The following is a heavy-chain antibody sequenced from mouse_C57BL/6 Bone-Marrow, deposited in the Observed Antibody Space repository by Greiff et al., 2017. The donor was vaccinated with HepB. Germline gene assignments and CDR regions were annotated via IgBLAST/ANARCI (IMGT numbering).Heavy chain of an antibody. J-gene: IGHJ3*01. Sequence: VQLQQSGAELARPGASVKMSCKASGYTFTSYTMHWVKQRPGQGLEWIGYINPSSSYTKYNQKFKDKATLTADKSSSTAYMQLSSLTSEDSAVYYCASPSWFAYWGQGTLVTVSA. CDR1: GYTFTSYT. V-gene: IGHV1-4*01. CDR2: INPSSSYT. CDR3: ASPSWFAY.